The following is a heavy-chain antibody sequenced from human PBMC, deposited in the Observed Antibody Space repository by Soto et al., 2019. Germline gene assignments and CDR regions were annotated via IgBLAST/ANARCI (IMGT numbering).Heavy chain of an antibody. CDR2: IYTSENT. CDR1: GGSISNYY. J-gene: IGHJ4*02. Sequence: PSETLSLTCTVSGGSISNYYCSWIRQTPGKGLEYIGIIYTSENTYYNPSLKSRVTISIDTSKNQFSLKLTSVTAADTAVYYCARHGMDYYDSSGYYYSPYYFDYWGQGTLVTVSS. V-gene: IGHV4-59*05. D-gene: IGHD3-22*01. CDR3: ARHGMDYYDSSGYYYSPYYFDY.